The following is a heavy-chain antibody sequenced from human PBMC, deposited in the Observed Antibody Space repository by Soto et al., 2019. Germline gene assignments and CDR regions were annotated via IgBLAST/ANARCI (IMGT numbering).Heavy chain of an antibody. CDR3: AREELRLEAFDI. CDR1: GFTVSSNY. D-gene: IGHD1-26*01. V-gene: IGHV3-66*01. Sequence: GVSLRLSYAASGFTVSSNYMSRVRQAPGKGLEWVSVIYSGGSTYYADSVKGRFTISRDNPKNTLYLQMNSLRAEDTAVYYCAREELRLEAFDIWGQGTMVTVSS. J-gene: IGHJ3*02. CDR2: IYSGGST.